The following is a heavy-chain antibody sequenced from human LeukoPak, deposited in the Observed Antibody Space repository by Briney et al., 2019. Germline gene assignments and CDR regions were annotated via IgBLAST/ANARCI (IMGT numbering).Heavy chain of an antibody. Sequence: PGGSLRLSCAASGFTFSSYSMNWVRQAPGKGLEWVSYISSSSSTIYYADSVKGRFTISRDNAKNSLYLQMNSLRAEDTAVYYCAREPVANKNTFWGFDYWGQGTLVTVSS. CDR2: ISSSSSTI. V-gene: IGHV3-48*01. J-gene: IGHJ4*02. D-gene: IGHD3-16*01. CDR1: GFTFSSYS. CDR3: AREPVANKNTFWGFDY.